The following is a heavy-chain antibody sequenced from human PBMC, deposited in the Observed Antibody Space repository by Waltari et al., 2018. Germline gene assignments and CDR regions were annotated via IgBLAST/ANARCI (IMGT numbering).Heavy chain of an antibody. J-gene: IGHJ4*02. CDR3: ARPRAMGEIDH. D-gene: IGHD3-16*01. V-gene: IGHV3-21*01. Sequence: EVKVVQSGGGLVRPGGSLKLSCSVYGFALSRYTMDWVRQAPGKGLEWVSSISSNSRYKNYADSTKGRFTISRDNAKNSVYLLMNSLRVEDTAIYFCARPRAMGEIDHWGQGTLVAVSS. CDR2: ISSNSRYK. CDR1: GFALSRYT.